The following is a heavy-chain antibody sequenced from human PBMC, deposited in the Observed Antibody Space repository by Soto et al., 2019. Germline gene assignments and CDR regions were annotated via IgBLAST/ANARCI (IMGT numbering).Heavy chain of an antibody. J-gene: IGHJ3*01. D-gene: IGHD2-15*01. CDR3: AGEQSGAANF. Sequence: QLQLQESGPGLVEPSETLSLTCSVSGDSMSSYYWSWIRQSAEKGLEWMGRISATGTTSYIPSLKSRITLSVDTSKNQFSLNLKFVTAADTAVYFCAGEQSGAANFWGQGTLVTGS. V-gene: IGHV4-4*07. CDR1: GDSMSSYY. CDR2: ISATGTT.